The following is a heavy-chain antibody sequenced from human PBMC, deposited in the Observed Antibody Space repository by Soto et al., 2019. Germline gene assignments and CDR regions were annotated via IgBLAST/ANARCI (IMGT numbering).Heavy chain of an antibody. D-gene: IGHD3-16*02. J-gene: IGHJ6*02. CDR2: ISAYNGNT. V-gene: IGHV1-18*01. Sequence: QVQLVQSGAEVKKPGASVKVSCKASGYTFTSYGISWVRQAPGQGLEWMGWISAYNGNTNYAQKLQGRVTMTTDTSTSTAYMELRSLRSDDTAVYYCARDKAVRVIWGNSRPHYGMDVWGQGTTVTVSS. CDR1: GYTFTSYG. CDR3: ARDKAVRVIWGNSRPHYGMDV.